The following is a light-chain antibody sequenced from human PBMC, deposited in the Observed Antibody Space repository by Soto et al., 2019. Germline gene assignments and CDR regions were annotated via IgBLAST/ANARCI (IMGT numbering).Light chain of an antibody. J-gene: IGKJ4*01. CDR1: QGIANF. CDR3: QQYDHFPLT. V-gene: IGKV1-33*01. CDR2: DAS. Sequence: DTQMTQSPSSLSASVGDRVSITCQASQGIANFLNWYQQKPGKAPKLLIYDASKLESGVPSRFSGSGFGTDFTFTITNLQPDDIATYFCQQYDHFPLTFGGGTKV.